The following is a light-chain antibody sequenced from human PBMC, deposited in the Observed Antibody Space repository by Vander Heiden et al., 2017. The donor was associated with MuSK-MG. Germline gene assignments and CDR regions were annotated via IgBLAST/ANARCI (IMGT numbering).Light chain of an antibody. J-gene: IGKJ2*01. CDR3: QQYGSSPPET. V-gene: IGKV3-20*01. CDR2: GAS. CDR1: QSVSSSY. Sequence: ELVLTQSPAILSLSPGERATLSCRASQSVSSSYLAWYQQKPGQAPRLLIYGASSRATGIPDRFSGSGCGTDFTLTISRLEPEDYAVYYCQQYGSSPPETFGQGTKLEIK.